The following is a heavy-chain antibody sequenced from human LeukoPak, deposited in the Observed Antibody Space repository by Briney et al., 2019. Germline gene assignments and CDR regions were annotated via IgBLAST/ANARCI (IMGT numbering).Heavy chain of an antibody. CDR3: ARGDYGSGSSY. Sequence: SETLSLTCAVSGGSISSSNWWSWVRQPPGKGLEWIGEIYHSGSTNYNPSLKSRVTISVDTSKNQFSLKLSSVTAADTAVYYCARGDYGSGSSYWGQGTLVTVSS. D-gene: IGHD3-10*01. CDR1: GGSISSSNW. J-gene: IGHJ4*02. V-gene: IGHV4-4*02. CDR2: IYHSGST.